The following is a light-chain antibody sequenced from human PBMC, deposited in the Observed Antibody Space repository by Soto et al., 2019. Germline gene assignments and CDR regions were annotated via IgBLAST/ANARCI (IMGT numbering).Light chain of an antibody. J-gene: IGLJ2*01. CDR2: SNK. V-gene: IGLV1-44*01. CDR1: SSNIGSKS. CDR3: ASWDDSLNVLV. Sequence: QSVLTQPPSVSGTPGQRVNMSCSGSSSNIGSKSVSWYQHLPQTAPKLLIYSNKQRPSGVPGRFSGSKSGTSASLAISGLQSDDETQYCCASWDDSLNVLVFGGGTKVTVL.